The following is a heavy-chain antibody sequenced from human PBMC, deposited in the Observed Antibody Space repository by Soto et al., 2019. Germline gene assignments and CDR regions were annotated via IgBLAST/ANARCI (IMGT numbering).Heavy chain of an antibody. CDR3: ASAMTMGWSPQGY. D-gene: IGHD3-10*01. Sequence: GGSLIVSCTGSGGNFGCYSGNWVRQDPGKGLEWVSSISSSNTYIFYADTVKGRFFLSRDNAKNSVYLQINRLRTEDTALYYCASAMTMGWSPQGYWGQGTLVTVSS. CDR2: ISSSNTYI. J-gene: IGHJ4*02. V-gene: IGHV3-21*04. CDR1: GGNFGCYS.